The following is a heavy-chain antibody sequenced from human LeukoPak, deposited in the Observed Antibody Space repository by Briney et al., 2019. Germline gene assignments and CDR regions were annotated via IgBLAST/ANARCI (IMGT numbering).Heavy chain of an antibody. CDR2: INPNGGDT. CDR3: AGDLTGASNDY. CDR1: GYNFMDSY. V-gene: IGHV1-2*02. Sequence: ASVMVSCKASGYNFMDSYMHWVRQAPGQGLQYMAWINPNGGDTYYAPTFQGRVTLTLDTSISTAYMELNSLQSDDSAIYYCAGDLTGASNDYWGQGTLVTVSS. J-gene: IGHJ4*02.